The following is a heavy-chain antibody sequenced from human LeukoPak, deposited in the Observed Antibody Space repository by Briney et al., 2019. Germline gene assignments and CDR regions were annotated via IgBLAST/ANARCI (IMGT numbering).Heavy chain of an antibody. D-gene: IGHD3-22*01. CDR1: GYTFTSNY. CDR3: ARDPYDSSSYYYSCFDY. CDR2: INPDSGGT. J-gene: IGHJ4*02. V-gene: IGHV1-2*02. Sequence: ASVKVSCKAFGYTFTSNYMHWVRQAPGQGLEWMGWINPDSGGTKSAQKFQGRVTMTRDTSISTAYMELSRLRSDDTAVYYCARDPYDSSSYYYSCFDYWGQGTLVTVSS.